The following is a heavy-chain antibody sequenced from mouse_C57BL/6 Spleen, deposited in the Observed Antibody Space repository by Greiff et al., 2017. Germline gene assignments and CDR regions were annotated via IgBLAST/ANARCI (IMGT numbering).Heavy chain of an antibody. CDR3: ARSYDYDSYYYAMDY. J-gene: IGHJ4*01. D-gene: IGHD2-4*01. CDR2: IDPNSGGT. V-gene: IGHV1-72*01. CDR1: GYNFTSYW. Sequence: QVHVKQSGAELVKPGASVKLSCKASGYNFTSYWMHWVKKRPGRGLEWIGRIDPNSGGTKDNEKLKSKATLTVDKPYSTASMQLSSLTSEDSAVYYCARSYDYDSYYYAMDYWGQGTSVTVSS.